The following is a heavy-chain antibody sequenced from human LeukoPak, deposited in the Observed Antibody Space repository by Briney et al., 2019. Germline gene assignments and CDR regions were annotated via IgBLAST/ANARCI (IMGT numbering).Heavy chain of an antibody. D-gene: IGHD3-22*01. Sequence: GGFLRLSCAASGFTFSSYWMSWVRQAPGKGLEWVANIKQDGSEKYYVDSVKGRFTISRDNAKNSLYLQMNSLRAEDTAVYYCARDHYYYDSSGYYMGGFDYWGQGTLVTVSS. CDR1: GFTFSSYW. J-gene: IGHJ4*02. V-gene: IGHV3-7*01. CDR2: IKQDGSEK. CDR3: ARDHYYYDSSGYYMGGFDY.